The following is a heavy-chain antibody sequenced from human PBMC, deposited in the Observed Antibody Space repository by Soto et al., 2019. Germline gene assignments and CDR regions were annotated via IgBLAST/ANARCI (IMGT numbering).Heavy chain of an antibody. D-gene: IGHD6-6*01. V-gene: IGHV4-34*01. CDR3: ARGRGRATRLDYYYYMDV. J-gene: IGHJ6*03. CDR2: INHSGST. CDR1: GGSFSGYY. Sequence: SETLSLTCAVYGGSFSGYYWSWIRQPPGKGLEWIGEINHSGSTNYNPSLKSRVTISVDTSKNQFSLKLSSVTAADTAVYYCARGRGRATRLDYYYYMDVWGKGTTVTVSS.